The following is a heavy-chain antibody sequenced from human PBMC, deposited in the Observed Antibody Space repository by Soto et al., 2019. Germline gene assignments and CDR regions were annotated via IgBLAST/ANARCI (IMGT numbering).Heavy chain of an antibody. CDR2: IDPSDSYT. Sequence: PGESLKISCKGSGYSFTSYWISWVRQMPGKGLEWMGRIDPSDSYTNYSPSFQGHVTISADKSISTAYLQWSSLKASDTAMYYCARRRAVVVPAASDRPGYYYYGMDVWGQGTTVTVSS. D-gene: IGHD2-2*01. CDR3: ARRRAVVVPAASDRPGYYYYGMDV. V-gene: IGHV5-10-1*01. J-gene: IGHJ6*02. CDR1: GYSFTSYW.